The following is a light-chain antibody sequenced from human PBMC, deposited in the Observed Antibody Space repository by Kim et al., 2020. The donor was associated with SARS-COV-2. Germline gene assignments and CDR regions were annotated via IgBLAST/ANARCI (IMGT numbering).Light chain of an antibody. Sequence: SYELTQPLSVSVDLGQTARITCGGNNIVTKNVHWHQQKPGQAPVLVMYRDTNRPSGIPERFSGSNSGNTATLTISRAQAGEEDDHSCQVWDSSTWLLGGG. V-gene: IGLV3-9*01. CDR2: RDT. CDR1: NIVTKN. CDR3: QVWDSSTWL. J-gene: IGLJ3*02.